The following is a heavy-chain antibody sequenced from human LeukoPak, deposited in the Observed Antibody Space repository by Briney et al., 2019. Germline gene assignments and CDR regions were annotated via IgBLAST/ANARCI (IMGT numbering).Heavy chain of an antibody. J-gene: IGHJ4*02. Sequence: GGSLRLSCAGSGFTFSDYYMNWVRQAPGKGLEWVSYISSLSSESNYADSVKGRFTISRDNAKSSLYLQMNSLRAEDTAVYYCARSIAVAGDLDSWGQGTLVTVSS. V-gene: IGHV3-11*06. CDR2: ISSLSSES. CDR1: GFTFSDYY. CDR3: ARSIAVAGDLDS. D-gene: IGHD6-19*01.